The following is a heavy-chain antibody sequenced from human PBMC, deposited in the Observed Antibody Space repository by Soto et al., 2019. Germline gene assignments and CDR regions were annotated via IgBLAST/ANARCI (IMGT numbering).Heavy chain of an antibody. CDR2: ISSSSSYI. D-gene: IGHD2-8*01. CDR1: GFTFSYYS. J-gene: IGHJ4*02. CDR3: ARVTYCTNGVCPLDY. V-gene: IGHV3-21*01. Sequence: GGSLRLSCAASGFTFSYYSMTWVRQSPGRGLEWVSSISSSSSYIYYADSVKGRFTISRDNAKNSLYLQMNSLRAEDTAVYYCARVTYCTNGVCPLDYWGQGTLVTVSS.